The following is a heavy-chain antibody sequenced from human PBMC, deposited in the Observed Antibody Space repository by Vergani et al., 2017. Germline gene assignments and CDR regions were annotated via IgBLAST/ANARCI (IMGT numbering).Heavy chain of an antibody. V-gene: IGHV4-39*01. Sequence: QLQLQESGPGLVKPSETLSLTCTVSGGSISSSSYYWGWIRQPPGKGLEWIGSIYYSGSTYYNPSLKSRVTISVDTSKNQFSLKLSSVTAADTAVYYCARSEADCSGGSCYLGLDYWGQGTLVTVSS. D-gene: IGHD2-15*01. CDR2: IYYSGST. CDR1: GGSISSSSYY. J-gene: IGHJ4*02. CDR3: ARSEADCSGGSCYLGLDY.